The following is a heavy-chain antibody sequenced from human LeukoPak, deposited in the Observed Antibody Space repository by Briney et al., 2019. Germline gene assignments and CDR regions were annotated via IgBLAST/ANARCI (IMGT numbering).Heavy chain of an antibody. CDR1: GFTFSSYS. J-gene: IGHJ4*02. Sequence: GGSLRLSCAASGFTFSSYSMNWVRQAPGKGLEWVSYISSSSSTIYYADSVKGRFTISRDNAKNSLYLQMNSLRAEDTAVYYCARAPLLLWFGESQRELDYRGQGTLVTVSS. V-gene: IGHV3-48*01. CDR3: ARAPLLLWFGESQRELDY. CDR2: ISSSSSTI. D-gene: IGHD3-10*01.